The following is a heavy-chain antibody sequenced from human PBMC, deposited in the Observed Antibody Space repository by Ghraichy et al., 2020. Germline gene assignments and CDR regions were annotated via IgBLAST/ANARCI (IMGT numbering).Heavy chain of an antibody. CDR1: GFTFSTYW. CDR2: IKQDGSEK. CDR3: ARWFGEFRSPNYYYYGMDV. J-gene: IGHJ6*02. V-gene: IGHV3-7*03. Sequence: GGSLRLSCAASGFTFSTYWMSWVRQAPGKGLEWVANIKQDGSEKYYVDSVKGRFTISSDNAKNSLYLQMNSLRAEDTAVYYCARWFGEFRSPNYYYYGMDVWGQGTTVTVSS. D-gene: IGHD3-10*01.